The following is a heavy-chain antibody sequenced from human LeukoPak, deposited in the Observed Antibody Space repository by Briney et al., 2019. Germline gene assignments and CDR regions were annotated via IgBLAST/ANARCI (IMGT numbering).Heavy chain of an antibody. Sequence: PSETLSLTCTVSGGSISSYYWSWIRQPAGKGLEWIGRIYTSGSTNYNPSLKSRVTMSVDTSKNQFSLKLSSVTAADTAVYYCARDSGDYVWGSYRPRYFDYWGQGTLVTVSS. D-gene: IGHD3-16*02. V-gene: IGHV4-4*07. CDR1: GGSISSYY. CDR2: IYTSGST. J-gene: IGHJ4*02. CDR3: ARDSGDYVWGSYRPRYFDY.